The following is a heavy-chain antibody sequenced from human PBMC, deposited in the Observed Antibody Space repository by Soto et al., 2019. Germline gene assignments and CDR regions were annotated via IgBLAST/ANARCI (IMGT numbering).Heavy chain of an antibody. V-gene: IGHV3-30-3*01. CDR1: GFTFSSYA. CDR3: AGDYEVELPDY. J-gene: IGHJ4*02. Sequence: QVQLVESGGGVVQPGRSLRLSCAASGFTFSSYAMHWVRQAPGKGLEWVAVISHDGSNKYYADSVKGRFTISRDNSKNTLYLQMHSLRAGDTAVYYCAGDYEVELPDYWGQGTLVAVSS. CDR2: ISHDGSNK. D-gene: IGHD2-15*01.